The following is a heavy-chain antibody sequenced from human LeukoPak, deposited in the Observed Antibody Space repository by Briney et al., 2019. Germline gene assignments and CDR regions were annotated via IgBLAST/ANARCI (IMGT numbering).Heavy chain of an antibody. V-gene: IGHV3-7*01. CDR3: ARDWGTNYYGSGSSFDY. CDR1: GFTFSSYW. Sequence: QAGGSLSLSCAASGFTFSSYWMSWVREAPGKGLEWVANIEQDGSEKYYVDSVKGRFTISRDNAKNSLYLQMNSLRAEDTAVYYCARDWGTNYYGSGSSFDYWGQGTLVTVSS. CDR2: IEQDGSEK. D-gene: IGHD3-10*01. J-gene: IGHJ4*02.